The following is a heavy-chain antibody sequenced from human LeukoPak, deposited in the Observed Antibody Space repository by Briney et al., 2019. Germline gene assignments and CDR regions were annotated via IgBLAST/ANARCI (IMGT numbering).Heavy chain of an antibody. CDR2: IRGSGGST. J-gene: IGHJ3*02. CDR3: AKDNQIVGATPPGAFDI. D-gene: IGHD1-26*01. CDR1: GFTFSSYA. Sequence: PGGSLTLSCAASGFTFSSYAMSWVRQAPGKGLEWVSAIRGSGGSTYYADSVKGRFTISRDNSKNTLYLQMNSLRAEDTAVYYCAKDNQIVGATPPGAFDIWGQGTMITVSS. V-gene: IGHV3-23*01.